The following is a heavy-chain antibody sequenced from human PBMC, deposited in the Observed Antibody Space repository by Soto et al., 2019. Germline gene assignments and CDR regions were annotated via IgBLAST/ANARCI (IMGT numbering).Heavy chain of an antibody. J-gene: IGHJ4*02. CDR1: GFIFSNYA. CDR2: ISGSGSTT. V-gene: IGHV3-23*01. Sequence: EVQLLESGGHLVQPGGSLRLSCAASGFIFSNYAMSWVRQAPGKGLEWVSFISGSGSTTYYGDSVKGRFTISRGNSKNMLYVQMNSLRAEDAAVYYCVREASSTGLHLDHWGRGTLVTVS. D-gene: IGHD6-6*01. CDR3: VREASSTGLHLDH.